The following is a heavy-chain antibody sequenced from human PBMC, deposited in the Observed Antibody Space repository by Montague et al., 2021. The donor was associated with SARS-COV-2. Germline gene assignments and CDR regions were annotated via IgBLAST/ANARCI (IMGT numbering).Heavy chain of an antibody. CDR1: GGSVTSGDYY. CDR2: SYYSGTT. Sequence: SETLSLTCTVSGGSVTSGDYYWTWIRQPPGKGLEWVGHSYYSGTTSYNPSLKSRVTISVDTSKSQFSLKLSSVTAADTAVYYCARRVPWQWRIDYWGQGTLVIVS. CDR3: ARRVPWQWRIDY. J-gene: IGHJ4*02. V-gene: IGHV4-61*08. D-gene: IGHD6-19*01.